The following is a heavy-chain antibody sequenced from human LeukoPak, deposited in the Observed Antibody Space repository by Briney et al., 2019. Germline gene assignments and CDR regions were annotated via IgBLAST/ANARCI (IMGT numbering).Heavy chain of an antibody. D-gene: IGHD3-16*01. CDR2: INPNSGDT. J-gene: IGHJ5*02. CDR1: GYTFTGYY. CDR3: ARFGSKINWFDP. Sequence: ASVKVSCKASGYTFTGYYVHWVRQAPGQGLEWMGRINPNSGDTNYAQKFQGRVTMTRDTSISTAYMELSRLRSDDTAVYYCARFGSKINWFDPWGQGTLVTVSS. V-gene: IGHV1-2*06.